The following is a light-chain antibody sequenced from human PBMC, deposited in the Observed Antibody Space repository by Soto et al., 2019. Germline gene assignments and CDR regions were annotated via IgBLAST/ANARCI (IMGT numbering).Light chain of an antibody. CDR1: SSDVGGYNY. CDR2: DVS. CDR3: SSYAGTKIHYV. Sequence: QSVLTQPPSASGSPGQSVTISCTGTSSDVGGYNYVSWYQQHPGKAPKLMIYDVSKRPSGVPDRFSGSKSGNTASLTVSGLQAEDEADYYGSSYAGTKIHYVFGTGTKVPVL. J-gene: IGLJ1*01. V-gene: IGLV2-8*01.